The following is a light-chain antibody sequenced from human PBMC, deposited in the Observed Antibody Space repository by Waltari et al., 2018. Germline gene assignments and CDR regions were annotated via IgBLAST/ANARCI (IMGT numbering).Light chain of an antibody. CDR2: DET. Sequence: SYVLTQPPSVSVAPGEQARINCGGNNIGSKRANWYQQRPGQAPVLVSHDETDRPPGIPERFAACNSRQTATLTISKVEVADEADYYCQVWDSSSDHYVFGKGTKVSVL. CDR1: NIGSKR. J-gene: IGLJ1*01. CDR3: QVWDSSSDHYV. V-gene: IGLV3-21*01.